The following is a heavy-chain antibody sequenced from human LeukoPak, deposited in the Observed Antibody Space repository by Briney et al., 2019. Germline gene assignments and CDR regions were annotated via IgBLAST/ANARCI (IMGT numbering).Heavy chain of an antibody. J-gene: IGHJ4*02. V-gene: IGHV3-23*01. Sequence: PGGSLSLSCAASGFTFSSHGMNWVRQAPGKGLEWVSAISGSGGSTYYADSVKGRFTISRDNSKNTLYLQMNSLRAEDTAVYYCAKDLVGATVETVRSYWGQGTLVTVSS. CDR3: AKDLVGATVETVRSY. D-gene: IGHD1-26*01. CDR1: GFTFSSHG. CDR2: ISGSGGST.